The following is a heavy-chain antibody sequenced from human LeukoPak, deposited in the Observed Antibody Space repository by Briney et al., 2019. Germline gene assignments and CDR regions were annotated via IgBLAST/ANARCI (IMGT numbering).Heavy chain of an antibody. J-gene: IGHJ5*02. V-gene: IGHV4-59*01. CDR3: ARLVQQNWFDP. Sequence: SETLSLTCSGSGASISGYYWSWIRQPPGKGLEWIGYIYYSGSTNYNPSLKSRVTISVDTSKNQFSLKLSSVTAADTAVYYCARLVQQNWFDPWGQGTLVTVSS. CDR1: GASISGYY. CDR2: IYYSGST. D-gene: IGHD6-13*01.